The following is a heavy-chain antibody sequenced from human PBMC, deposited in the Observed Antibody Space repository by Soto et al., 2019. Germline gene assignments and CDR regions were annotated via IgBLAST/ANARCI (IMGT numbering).Heavy chain of an antibody. CDR1: GGTFSSYA. D-gene: IGHD6-19*01. Sequence: QVQLVQSGAEVKKPGSSVKVSCKASGGTFSSYAISWVRQAPGQGLEWMGGIIPIFGTANYAQKFEGRVTITADESASTAYMELSSLRSEDTAVYYCARDGVGGSGWYFWFDPWGQGTLVTVSS. V-gene: IGHV1-69*01. CDR3: ARDGVGGSGWYFWFDP. CDR2: IIPIFGTA. J-gene: IGHJ5*02.